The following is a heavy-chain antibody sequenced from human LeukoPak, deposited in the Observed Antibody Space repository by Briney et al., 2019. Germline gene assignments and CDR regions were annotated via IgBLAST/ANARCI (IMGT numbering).Heavy chain of an antibody. CDR3: ARRPRYYYGSGSYYEVYFDY. J-gene: IGHJ4*02. Sequence: SETLSLTWAVYGGSFSGYYWSWIRQPPGKGLEWIGEINHSGSTNYNPSLKSRVTISVDTSKNQFSLKLSYVTAADTAVYYCARRPRYYYGSGSYYEVYFDYWGQGTLVTVSS. CDR1: GGSFSGYY. CDR2: INHSGST. D-gene: IGHD3-10*01. V-gene: IGHV4-34*01.